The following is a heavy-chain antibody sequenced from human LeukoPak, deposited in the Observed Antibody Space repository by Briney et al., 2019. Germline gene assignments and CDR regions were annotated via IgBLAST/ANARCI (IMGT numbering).Heavy chain of an antibody. V-gene: IGHV3-21*01. CDR3: ARDFWSGQYFQH. J-gene: IGHJ1*01. CDR1: GFTFSSYS. CDR2: ISSSGSYI. D-gene: IGHD3-3*01. Sequence: GGSLRLSCAASGFTFSSYSMNWVRQAPGKGLEWVSSISSSGSYIYYADSVKGRFTISRDNAKNSLYLQMNSLRAEDTAVYYCARDFWSGQYFQHWGQGTLVTVSS.